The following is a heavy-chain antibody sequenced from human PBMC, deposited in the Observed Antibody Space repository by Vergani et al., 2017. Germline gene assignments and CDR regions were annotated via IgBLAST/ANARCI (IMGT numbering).Heavy chain of an antibody. CDR3: ARSVVPAARDYYYYYIDV. CDR1: GYSFTSYW. Sequence: EVQLVQSGAEVKKPGESLKISCKGSGYSFTSYWIGWVRQMPGKGREWMGIIYPGDSDTRYSPPFQGQVTISADKSISTAYLQWSSLKASDTAMYYCARSVVPAARDYYYYYIDVWGKGTTVTVSS. D-gene: IGHD2-2*01. V-gene: IGHV5-51*03. J-gene: IGHJ6*03. CDR2: IYPGDSDT.